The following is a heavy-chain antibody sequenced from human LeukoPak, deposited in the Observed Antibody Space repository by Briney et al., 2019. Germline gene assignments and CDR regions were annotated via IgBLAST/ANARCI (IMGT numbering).Heavy chain of an antibody. Sequence: MPSETLSLTCTVSGGSIRSSDYYWGWIRQPPGKGLGWIGCIYYSGSTYYNPSLKSRVTISTDTSNNQFSLKMSSVTAADTAVYYCVRRQWGSSNVDYWGQGTLVTVSS. CDR2: IYYSGST. CDR3: VRRQWGSSNVDY. J-gene: IGHJ4*02. V-gene: IGHV4-39*01. CDR1: GGSIRSSDYY. D-gene: IGHD7-27*01.